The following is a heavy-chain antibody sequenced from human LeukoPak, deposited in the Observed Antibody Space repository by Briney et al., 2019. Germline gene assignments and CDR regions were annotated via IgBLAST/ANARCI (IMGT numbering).Heavy chain of an antibody. D-gene: IGHD5-24*01. CDR3: ARRGLVFGYKDKVSFDP. Sequence: SETLSLTCTVSGDSISSSSFHWGWIRQPPGRGLEWVASTHYSGITYYSPSLKSRVTISVDTSKNQFSLKLSSVTAADTAVYYCARRGLVFGYKDKVSFDPWGQGTLVTVSS. J-gene: IGHJ5*02. CDR2: THYSGIT. V-gene: IGHV4-39*07. CDR1: GDSISSSSFH.